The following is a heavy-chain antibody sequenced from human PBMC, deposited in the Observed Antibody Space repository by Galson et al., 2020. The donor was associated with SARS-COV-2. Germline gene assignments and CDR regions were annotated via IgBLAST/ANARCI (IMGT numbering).Heavy chain of an antibody. D-gene: IGHD6-13*01. J-gene: IGHJ3*02. CDR1: GGSISSGSYY. CDR3: AMGPSLPGYSSSWSEGSDAFDI. Sequence: SETLSLTCTVSGGSISSGSYYWSWIRQPAGKGLEWIGRIYTSGSTNYNPSLKSRVTISVDTSKNQFSLKLSSVTAADTAVYYCAMGPSLPGYSSSWSEGSDAFDIWGQGTMVTVSS. V-gene: IGHV4-61*02. CDR2: IYTSGST.